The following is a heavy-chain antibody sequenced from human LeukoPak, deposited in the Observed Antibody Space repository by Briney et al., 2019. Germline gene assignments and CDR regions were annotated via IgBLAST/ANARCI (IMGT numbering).Heavy chain of an antibody. J-gene: IGHJ4*02. D-gene: IGHD6-19*01. CDR3: AKDPSRIAVAGLIDY. V-gene: IGHV3-30*18. Sequence: GRSLRLSCAASGFTFSSCGMHWVRQAPGKGLEWVAVISYDGSNKYYADSVKGRFTISRDNSKNTLYLQMNSLRAEDTAVYYCAKDPSRIAVAGLIDYWGQGTLVTVSS. CDR2: ISYDGSNK. CDR1: GFTFSSCG.